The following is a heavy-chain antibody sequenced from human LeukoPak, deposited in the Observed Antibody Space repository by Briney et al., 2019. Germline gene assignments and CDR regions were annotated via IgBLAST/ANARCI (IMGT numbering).Heavy chain of an antibody. Sequence: GGSLRLSCAASGFTFSSYAMSWVRQAPGKGLEWVSAISGSGGSTYYADSVKGRFTISRDNAKNSLYLQMNSLRAEDTAVYYCARDPYGDYSEQTWGQGTLVTVSS. CDR3: ARDPYGDYSEQT. V-gene: IGHV3-23*01. D-gene: IGHD4-17*01. CDR2: ISGSGGST. CDR1: GFTFSSYA. J-gene: IGHJ5*02.